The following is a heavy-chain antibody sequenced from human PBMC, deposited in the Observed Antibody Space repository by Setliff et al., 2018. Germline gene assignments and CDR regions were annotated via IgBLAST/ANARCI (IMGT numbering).Heavy chain of an antibody. CDR3: ARGGMAAANRKGVFEY. Sequence: ASVKVSCKASGYTFNDYYVHWVRQAPGQGLEWMGIINPGGGSASYAEKFQGRVTMTRDTSTSTFYMEVNILRSDDTAVYYCARGGMAAANRKGVFEYWGQGTLVTVSS. CDR2: INPGGGSA. V-gene: IGHV1-46*02. CDR1: GYTFNDYY. D-gene: IGHD6-13*01. J-gene: IGHJ4*02.